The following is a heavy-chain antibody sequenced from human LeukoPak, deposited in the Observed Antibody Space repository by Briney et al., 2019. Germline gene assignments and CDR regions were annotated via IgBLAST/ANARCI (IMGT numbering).Heavy chain of an antibody. CDR3: ARVSSYYYYYMDV. V-gene: IGHV3-53*01. CDR2: IYSGGST. J-gene: IGHJ6*03. CDR1: GFTVSSNY. D-gene: IGHD2/OR15-2a*01. Sequence: GGSLRLSCAASGFTVSSNYMSWVRQAPGKGLEWVSVIYSGGSTYYADSVKGRLTISRDNSKNTLYLQMNSLRAEDTAVYYCARVSSYYYYYMDVWGKGTTVTISS.